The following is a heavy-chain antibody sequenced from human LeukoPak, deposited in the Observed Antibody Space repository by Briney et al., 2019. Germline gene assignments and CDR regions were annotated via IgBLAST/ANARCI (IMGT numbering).Heavy chain of an antibody. D-gene: IGHD3-10*01. CDR3: ARTAKYYYGSETYYFFDY. V-gene: IGHV4-59*01. CDR2: IPYTGST. J-gene: IGHJ4*02. CDR1: GGSISRYY. Sequence: KPSETLSLTCTVPGGSISRYYWSWVRQPPGKGLEWIGYIPYTGSTTYNSSLKSRVTISLDTSQNQFSLKLTSVTPADTAVYYCARTAKYYYGSETYYFFDYWGQGTLVTVSS.